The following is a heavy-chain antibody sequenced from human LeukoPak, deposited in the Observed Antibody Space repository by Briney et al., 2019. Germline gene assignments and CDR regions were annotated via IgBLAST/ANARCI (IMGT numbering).Heavy chain of an antibody. V-gene: IGHV3-23*01. J-gene: IGHJ5*01. CDR1: GFTFSNYA. CDR3: AKAPYSVWGNYRNNCVDS. CDR2: ITGSGPTT. Sequence: PGGSLRHSCVASGFTFSNYAMTWVRQAPGKGLELVSAITGSGPTTFYADSVKGRFTISRDNSNNLVFLVMNILRLEDAGVYFCAKAPYSVWGNYRNNCVDSWGQGTLVAV. D-gene: IGHD3-16*02.